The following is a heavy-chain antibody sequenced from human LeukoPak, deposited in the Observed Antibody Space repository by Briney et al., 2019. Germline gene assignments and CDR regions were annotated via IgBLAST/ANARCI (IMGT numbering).Heavy chain of an antibody. D-gene: IGHD2-15*01. J-gene: IGHJ5*02. CDR3: ATGDIAPFNP. V-gene: IGHV3-23*01. CDR1: GFTFICYA. Sequence: GGSLRLSYAASGFTFICYAMSWVRQGPGQGLEWVSAISGSGDSTYYADSVKGRFTISRDNSKNTLYLQMNSLRAEDTAQYYCATGDIAPFNPWSQGTLVTVSS. CDR2: ISGSGDST.